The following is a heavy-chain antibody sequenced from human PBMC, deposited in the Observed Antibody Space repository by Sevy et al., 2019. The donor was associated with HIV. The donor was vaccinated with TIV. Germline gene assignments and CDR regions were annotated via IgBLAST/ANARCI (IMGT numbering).Heavy chain of an antibody. V-gene: IGHV1-8*03. J-gene: IGHJ5*02. Sequence: ASVKVSCKASGYTFNNYDINWVRQATGKGLEWMGWMNPNSGNTGYAQKFQGRVTITMNTSISTAYMELSSLRSEDTAMFYCVRLTEGYSHGGSCYGRAWFDPWGQGTRVTVSS. CDR2: MNPNSGNT. CDR1: GYTFNNYD. CDR3: VRLTEGYSHGGSCYGRAWFDP. D-gene: IGHD2-15*01.